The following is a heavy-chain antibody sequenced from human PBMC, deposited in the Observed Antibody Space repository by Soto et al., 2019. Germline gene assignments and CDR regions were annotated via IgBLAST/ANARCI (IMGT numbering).Heavy chain of an antibody. CDR3: ASQIAAAAPFDY. J-gene: IGHJ4*02. Sequence: GASAKVSCKASGYTFTTYGISWVRQETGQGREWRGWISAYNGNTNYAQKLQGRVTMTTDTSTSTAYMELRSLRSDDTAVYYCASQIAAAAPFDYRGQGTLVTVSS. D-gene: IGHD6-13*01. CDR2: ISAYNGNT. V-gene: IGHV1-18*01. CDR1: GYTFTTYG.